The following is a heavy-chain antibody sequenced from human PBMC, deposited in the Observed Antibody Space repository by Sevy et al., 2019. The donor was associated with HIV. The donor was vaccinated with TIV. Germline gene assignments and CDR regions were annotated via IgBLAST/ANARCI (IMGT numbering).Heavy chain of an antibody. CDR2: ISGSGSST. Sequence: GGSLRLSCAASGFTFPNYAMSWVRQAPGKGLEWVSAISGSGSSTFYADSVKGRFTISRDNSKNTLYLQITSLRAEDTAIYYCAKDQVTDYYFDYWGQGTLVTVSS. J-gene: IGHJ4*02. D-gene: IGHD4-4*01. CDR1: GFTFPNYA. CDR3: AKDQVTDYYFDY. V-gene: IGHV3-23*01.